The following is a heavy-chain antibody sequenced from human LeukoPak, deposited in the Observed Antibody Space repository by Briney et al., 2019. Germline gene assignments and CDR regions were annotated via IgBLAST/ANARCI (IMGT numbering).Heavy chain of an antibody. J-gene: IGHJ4*02. CDR1: GFTFRTYS. V-gene: IGHV3-21*06. Sequence: GGSLRLSCAASGFTFRTYSMNWVRQAPGKGLEWVSSISSSSDYIYYADSVKGRFTISRDNAKNSMYLQMNSLRAEDTAVYYCARRAMTERGHSYGLDYWGQGTLVTVSS. CDR2: ISSSSDYI. D-gene: IGHD5-18*01. CDR3: ARRAMTERGHSYGLDY.